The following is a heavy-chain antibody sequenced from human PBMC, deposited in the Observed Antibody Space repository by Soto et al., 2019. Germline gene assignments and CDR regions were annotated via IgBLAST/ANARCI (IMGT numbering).Heavy chain of an antibody. V-gene: IGHV3-23*01. CDR1: GFTFSSDA. CDR2: IGGSAAGS. J-gene: IGHJ4*02. D-gene: IGHD6-19*01. Sequence: EVQLLESGGNLVQPGGSLKLSCAASGFTFSSDAMSWVRQAPGKGLEWVSGIGGSAAGSNYADSVKGRFTISRDNSRNTVYLQMSSLRAEDTALYYCARGGGIAVAGTHLDYWGQGTLVTVSS. CDR3: ARGGGIAVAGTHLDY.